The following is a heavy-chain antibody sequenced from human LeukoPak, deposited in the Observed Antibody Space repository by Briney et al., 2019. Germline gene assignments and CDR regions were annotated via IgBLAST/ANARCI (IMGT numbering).Heavy chain of an antibody. CDR3: ARGTAARQIDY. Sequence: SETLSLTCAVYGGSFSGYYWSWIRQPPGKGLEWIGEIDHSGSTNYNPSLKSRVTISVDTSKNQFSLKLSSVTAADTAVYYCARGTAARQIDYWGQGTLVTVSS. V-gene: IGHV4-34*01. J-gene: IGHJ4*02. D-gene: IGHD6-6*01. CDR2: IDHSGST. CDR1: GGSFSGYY.